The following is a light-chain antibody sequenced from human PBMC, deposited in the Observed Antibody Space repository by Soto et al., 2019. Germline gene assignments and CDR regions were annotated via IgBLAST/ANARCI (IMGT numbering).Light chain of an antibody. V-gene: IGLV1-44*01. CDR3: AAWDDSLNGYV. CDR2: SNN. J-gene: IGLJ1*01. CDR1: SSNIGSNT. Sequence: QSVLTQSPSASGTPGQRVTISCSGSSSNIGSNTVNWYQQLPGTAPKLLIYSNNQRPSGVPVRFSGSKSGTSASLAISGLQSEDEADYYCAAWDDSLNGYVFGTGTKLTVL.